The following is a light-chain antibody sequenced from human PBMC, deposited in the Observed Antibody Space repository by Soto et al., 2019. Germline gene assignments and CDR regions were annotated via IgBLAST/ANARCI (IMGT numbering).Light chain of an antibody. CDR3: SSYSISTAYL. V-gene: IGLV2-14*03. J-gene: IGLJ1*01. Sequence: QSALTQPASVSGSPGQSITISCTGTSSDIGSYDFVSWYQLHPGKAPKLMVFDISNRPSGVSYRFSGSKSGNTASLTISGLQAEDEADYFCSSYSISTAYLFGSGTKVTVL. CDR1: SSDIGSYDF. CDR2: DIS.